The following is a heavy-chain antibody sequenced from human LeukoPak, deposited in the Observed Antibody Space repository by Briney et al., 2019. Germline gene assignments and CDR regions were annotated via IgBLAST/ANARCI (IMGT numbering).Heavy chain of an antibody. CDR1: GGSISSSSYY. J-gene: IGHJ4*02. CDR3: ASYSSSSTY. V-gene: IGHV4-39*01. D-gene: IGHD6-13*01. CDR2: IYHSGST. Sequence: SETLSLTCTVSGGSISSSSYYWGWIRQPPGKGLEWIGSIYHSGSTYYNPSLKSRVTISVDTSKNQFSLKLSSVTAADTAVYYCASYSSSSTYWGQGTLVTVSS.